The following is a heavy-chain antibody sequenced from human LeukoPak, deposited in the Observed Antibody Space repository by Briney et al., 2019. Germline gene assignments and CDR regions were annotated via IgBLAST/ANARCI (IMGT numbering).Heavy chain of an antibody. Sequence: PSETLSLTCTVSGGSISGYYWSWIRQPPGKGPEWIGFIYHNGGTNYNPSLQSRLTISVDTSKNQFSLKLSSVTAADTAVYYCARHLRAVAGGRYFDYWGQGTQVTVSS. V-gene: IGHV4-59*08. CDR3: ARHLRAVAGGRYFDY. J-gene: IGHJ4*02. D-gene: IGHD6-19*01. CDR2: IYHNGGT. CDR1: GGSISGYY.